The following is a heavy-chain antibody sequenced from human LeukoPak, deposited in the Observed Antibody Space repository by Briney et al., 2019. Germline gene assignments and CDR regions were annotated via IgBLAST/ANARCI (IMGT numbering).Heavy chain of an antibody. V-gene: IGHV1-8*01. CDR3: ARGTKLGINWYFDL. J-gene: IGHJ2*01. CDR2: MNPNSGNT. CDR1: GYTFTSYD. D-gene: IGHD7-27*01. Sequence: GASVKVSCKTSGYTFTSYDINWVRQATGQGLEWMGWMNPNSGNTGYAQKFQGRVTMTRNTSISTAYMELSSLRSEDTAVYYCARGTKLGINWYFDLWGRGTLVTVSS.